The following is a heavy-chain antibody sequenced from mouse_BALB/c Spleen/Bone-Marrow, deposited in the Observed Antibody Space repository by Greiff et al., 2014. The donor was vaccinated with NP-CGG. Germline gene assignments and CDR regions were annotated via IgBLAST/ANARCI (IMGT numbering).Heavy chain of an antibody. CDR2: INPYNGGT. CDR3: ARDYYGSSYGFAY. Sequence: VQLQQSGPELVKPGASMKISCKASGYSFTGYTMNWVKQSHGKNLEWIGLINPYNGGTSYNQKSKGKATLTVDKSSSTAYMELLSLTSEDSAVYYCARDYYGSSYGFAYWGQGTLVTVSA. CDR1: GYSFTGYT. D-gene: IGHD1-1*01. J-gene: IGHJ3*01. V-gene: IGHV1-18*01.